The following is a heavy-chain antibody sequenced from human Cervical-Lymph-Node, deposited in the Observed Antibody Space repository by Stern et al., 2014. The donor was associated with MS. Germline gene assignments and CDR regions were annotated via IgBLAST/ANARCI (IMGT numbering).Heavy chain of an antibody. CDR2: IRQEEGER. V-gene: IGHV3-7*01. J-gene: IGHJ4*02. CDR1: GFTFSRYW. Sequence: VQLGQSGGGLVQSGGSLRLSCVASGFTFSRYWMAWVRQGPGKGLEWVANIRQEEGERYYMDSVRGRFTISRDDAKNSVFLDMHSLRAEDMAVYYCARVEGLYYDSSGYYDYWGQGALVTVSS. CDR3: ARVEGLYYDSSGYYDY. D-gene: IGHD3-22*01.